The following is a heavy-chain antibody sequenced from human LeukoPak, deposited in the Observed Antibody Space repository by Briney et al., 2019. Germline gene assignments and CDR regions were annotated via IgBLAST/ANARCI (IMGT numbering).Heavy chain of an antibody. CDR2: IYSGDST. Sequence: GGSLRLSCAASGFTVSSNYMSWVRQAPGKGLEWVSVIYSGDSTYYADSVKGRFTISRDNSKNTLYLQMNSLRAEDTAVYYCASEVTTGPVDYWGQGTLVTVSS. CDR1: GFTVSSNY. J-gene: IGHJ4*02. V-gene: IGHV3-66*01. D-gene: IGHD4-17*01. CDR3: ASEVTTGPVDY.